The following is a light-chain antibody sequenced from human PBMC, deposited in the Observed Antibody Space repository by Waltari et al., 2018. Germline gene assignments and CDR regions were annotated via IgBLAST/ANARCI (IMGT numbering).Light chain of an antibody. CDR3: QHYNEQPLT. CDR2: GAA. CDR1: QSISSN. Sequence: IVMTQSPATLSVSPGEGATLSCRASQSISSNLAWYQQKPGQAPRPLIFGAATRAAGIPARMRGSESGTSFTLTISSLQAEDVASYFCQHYNEQPLTFGGGTKVEIK. V-gene: IGKV3-15*01. J-gene: IGKJ4*01.